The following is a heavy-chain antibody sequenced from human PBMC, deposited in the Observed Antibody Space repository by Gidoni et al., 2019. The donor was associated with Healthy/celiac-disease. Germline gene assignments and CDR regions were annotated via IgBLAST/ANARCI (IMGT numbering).Heavy chain of an antibody. CDR3: ASLKRDGYNWGSDAFDI. CDR2: IIPIFGTA. CDR1: GGTFSSDA. Sequence: QVQLVQSGAEVKMPGSSVKVSCKASGGTFSSDAISWVRQAPGQGLEWMGGIIPIFGTANYAQKFQGRVTITADESTSTAYMELSSLRSEDTAVYYCASLKRDGYNWGSDAFDIWGQGTMVTVSS. D-gene: IGHD5-12*01. V-gene: IGHV1-69*01. J-gene: IGHJ3*02.